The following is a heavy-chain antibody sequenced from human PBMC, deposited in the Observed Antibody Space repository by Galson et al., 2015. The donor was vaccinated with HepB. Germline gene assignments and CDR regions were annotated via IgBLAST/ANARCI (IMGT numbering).Heavy chain of an antibody. CDR3: VRDSRYSSDSHPTPYFDF. D-gene: IGHD3-22*01. Sequence: SVKVSCKASGYTFSSYGIIWVRQAPGQGLEWMGWISAYNGYTNNAQKFQGRIIMSRDTSTSTAYMDLTSLTSEDTAVYYCVRDSRYSSDSHPTPYFDFWGQGTLVTVSS. J-gene: IGHJ4*02. V-gene: IGHV1-18*01. CDR1: GYTFSSYG. CDR2: ISAYNGYT.